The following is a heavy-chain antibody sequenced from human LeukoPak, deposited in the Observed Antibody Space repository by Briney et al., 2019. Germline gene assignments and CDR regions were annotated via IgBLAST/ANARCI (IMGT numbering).Heavy chain of an antibody. V-gene: IGHV1-69*13. CDR3: AIGVSSYYYYMDV. Sequence: SVKVSCKASGGTFSSYAISWVRQAPGQGLEWMGGIIPIFGTANYAQKFQGRVTITADESTSRAYMELSSLRSEDTAVYYCAIGVSSYYYYMDVWGKGTTVTVSS. J-gene: IGHJ6*03. CDR1: GGTFSSYA. D-gene: IGHD2-8*01. CDR2: IIPIFGTA.